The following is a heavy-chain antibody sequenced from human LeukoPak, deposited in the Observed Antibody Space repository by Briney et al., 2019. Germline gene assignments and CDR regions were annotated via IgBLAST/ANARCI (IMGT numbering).Heavy chain of an antibody. J-gene: IGHJ4*02. CDR3: TRLNTYGLYFDS. Sequence: PSETLSLTCTVSGGSISGSSYYWGWIRQPPGKGLEWIVSMSFDGNTFYNPSLKSRVTISLDTSRNQFSLRLTSVTAADTAIHFCTRLNTYGLYFDSWGQGSLVIVSS. V-gene: IGHV4-39*07. CDR2: MSFDGNT. CDR1: GGSISGSSYY. D-gene: IGHD5-18*01.